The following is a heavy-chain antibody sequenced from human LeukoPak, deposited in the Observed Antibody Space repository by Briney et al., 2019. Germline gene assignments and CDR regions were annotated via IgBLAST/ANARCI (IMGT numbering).Heavy chain of an antibody. CDR2: IYHSGSP. J-gene: IGHJ4*02. CDR1: GGSISSNNW. Sequence: PSETLSLTCAVSGGSISSNNWWGWVRQPPGKGLEWIGEIYHSGSPNYNPSLKSRVTISVDKSRNHFSLNLSSVTAADTAVYYCARVLAAVEVVDYWGQGTLVTVSS. D-gene: IGHD6-13*01. CDR3: ARVLAAVEVVDY. V-gene: IGHV4-4*02.